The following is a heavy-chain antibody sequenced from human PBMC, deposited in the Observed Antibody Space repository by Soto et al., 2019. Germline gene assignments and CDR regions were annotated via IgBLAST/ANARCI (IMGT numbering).Heavy chain of an antibody. CDR3: ARDQPGYISGNGWGD. Sequence: EVQLVESGGGLVKPGGSLRLCCAASGLTFSSYSMNWVRQAPGKGLEWVSSISSSSSYIYYADSVKGRITISRDNAQNSLYRQMTSLGVEDTAVYYCARDQPGYISGNGWGDWGQGTLGTVSS. CDR2: ISSSSSYI. J-gene: IGHJ4*02. CDR1: GLTFSSYS. V-gene: IGHV3-21*01. D-gene: IGHD5-18*01.